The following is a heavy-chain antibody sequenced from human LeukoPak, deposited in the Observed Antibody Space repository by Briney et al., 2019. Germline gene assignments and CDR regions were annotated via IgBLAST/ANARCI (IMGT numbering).Heavy chain of an antibody. J-gene: IGHJ4*02. CDR1: GFTFSSDR. CDR3: VRSYWGPDS. Sequence: PGRSLRLSCASSGFTFSSDRMHWVRQAPGKGLEWVADIYNDGRERHYVDSVRGRFTISRDNAKNSLYLQMDRLGAEDTAIYYCVRSYWGPDSWGQGTLVTVSS. V-gene: IGHV3-7*01. CDR2: IYNDGRER. D-gene: IGHD2-21*01.